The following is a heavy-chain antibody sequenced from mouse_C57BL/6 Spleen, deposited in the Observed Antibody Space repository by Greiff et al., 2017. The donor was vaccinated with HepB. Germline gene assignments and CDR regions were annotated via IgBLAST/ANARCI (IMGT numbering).Heavy chain of an antibody. V-gene: IGHV1-74*01. D-gene: IGHD2-1*01. CDR2: IHPSDSDT. CDR3: AIDGIYYGNYEDYYAMDY. J-gene: IGHJ4*01. CDR1: GYTFTSYW. Sequence: QVQLQQPGAELVKPGASVKVSCKASGYTFTSYWMHWVKQRPGQGLEWIGRIHPSDSDTNYNQKFKGKATLTVDKSSSTAYMQLSSLTSEDSAVYYCAIDGIYYGNYEDYYAMDYWGQGTSVAVSS.